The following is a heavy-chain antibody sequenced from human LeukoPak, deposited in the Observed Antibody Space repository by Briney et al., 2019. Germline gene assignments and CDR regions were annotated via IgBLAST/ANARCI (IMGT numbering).Heavy chain of an antibody. CDR3: AGDSSGYYYVGDY. D-gene: IGHD3-22*01. Sequence: GGSLRLSCAASGFTFSSYAMSWVRQAPGKGLEWVSAISGSGGSTYYADSVKGRFTISRDNSKNTLYLQMNSLRAEDTAVYYCAGDSSGYYYVGDYWGQGTLVTVSS. CDR1: GFTFSSYA. V-gene: IGHV3-23*01. CDR2: ISGSGGST. J-gene: IGHJ4*02.